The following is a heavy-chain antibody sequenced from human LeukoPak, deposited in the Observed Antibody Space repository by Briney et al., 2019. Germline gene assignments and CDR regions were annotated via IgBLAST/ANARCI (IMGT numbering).Heavy chain of an antibody. CDR3: ARHLLFSGYSYVNWFDP. CDR2: IYYSGST. Sequence: SETLSLTCTVSGGSISSSSYYWGWIRQPPGKGLEWIGSIYYSGSTYYNPSLKSRVTISVDTSKNQFSLKLSSVTAADTAVYYCARHLLFSGYSYVNWFDPWGQGTLVTVSS. CDR1: GGSISSSSYY. V-gene: IGHV4-39*01. J-gene: IGHJ5*02. D-gene: IGHD5-18*01.